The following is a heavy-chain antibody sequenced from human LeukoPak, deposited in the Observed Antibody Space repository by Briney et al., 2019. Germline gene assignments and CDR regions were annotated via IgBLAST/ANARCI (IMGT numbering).Heavy chain of an antibody. D-gene: IGHD3-10*01. CDR1: GGSISSDYL. CDR3: ARDSLPLRGGAPPSFDP. CDR2: IYYSGNS. J-gene: IGHJ5*02. Sequence: SQTLSRTCTVSGGSISSDYLWRWIRQHPGKCLEWIGYIYYSGNSYYNPSLKSRVTISVDTSKNQLSLKLSSVTAADTAVYYCARDSLPLRGGAPPSFDPWGQGTLVTVSS. V-gene: IGHV4-31*03.